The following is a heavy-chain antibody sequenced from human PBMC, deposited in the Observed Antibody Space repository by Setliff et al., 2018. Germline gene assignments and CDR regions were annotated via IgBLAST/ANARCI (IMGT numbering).Heavy chain of an antibody. J-gene: IGHJ5*02. CDR2: IHYSGST. D-gene: IGHD2-15*01. Sequence: PSETLSLTCSVSGGSISTYHWSWIRQPPEKGLEWIAYIHYSGSTNQNPSLKSRVTTSVDTSKNQFSLKLSSVTAADTAVYYCAKLVETSTWGNWFDPWGQGTLVTVSS. CDR3: AKLVETSTWGNWFDP. V-gene: IGHV4-59*08. CDR1: GGSISTYH.